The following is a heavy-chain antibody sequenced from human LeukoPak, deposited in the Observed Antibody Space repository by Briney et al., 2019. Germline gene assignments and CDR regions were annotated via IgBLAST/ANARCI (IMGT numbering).Heavy chain of an antibody. CDR1: GDSISRYY. CDR2: LYDYGRT. D-gene: IGHD3-10*01. CDR3: ARYYYISGSEFPPNFHYYFMDV. Sequence: PSETLSLTCSVSGDSISRYYWSWIRQPPGKGLECIVHLYDYGRTDYNTPLKGRVTISRHTCTNQCALKLTPATPPNTGVYYCARYYYISGSEFPPNFHYYFMDVWGKGTTVTVS. V-gene: IGHV4-59*12. J-gene: IGHJ6*03.